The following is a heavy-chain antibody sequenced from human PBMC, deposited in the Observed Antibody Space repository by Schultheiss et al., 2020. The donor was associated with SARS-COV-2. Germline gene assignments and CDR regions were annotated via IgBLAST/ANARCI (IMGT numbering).Heavy chain of an antibody. D-gene: IGHD3-3*01. CDR1: GFTFSSYW. CDR2: INSDGSST. CDR3: ASSPAFWSGWYWYFDL. J-gene: IGHJ2*01. Sequence: GESLKISCAASGFTFSSYWMHWVRQAPGKGLVWVSRINSDGSSTSYADSVKGRFTISRDNAKNTLYLQMNSLRAEDTAVYYCASSPAFWSGWYWYFDLWGRGTLVTVSS. V-gene: IGHV3-74*01.